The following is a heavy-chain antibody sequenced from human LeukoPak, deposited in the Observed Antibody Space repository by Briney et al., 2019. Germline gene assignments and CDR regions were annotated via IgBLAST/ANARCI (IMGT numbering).Heavy chain of an antibody. D-gene: IGHD2-2*01. Sequence: GGSLRLSCAASGFTFSSYGMHWVRQAPGKGLEWVAPISYDGSNEYYADSVRGRFTISRDNSKFTLYMQMNSLRAEDTAVYYCARVRAGYCTSTSCYTGMDVWGQGTTVIVSS. V-gene: IGHV3-30*03. CDR3: ARVRAGYCTSTSCYTGMDV. CDR1: GFTFSSYG. CDR2: ISYDGSNE. J-gene: IGHJ6*02.